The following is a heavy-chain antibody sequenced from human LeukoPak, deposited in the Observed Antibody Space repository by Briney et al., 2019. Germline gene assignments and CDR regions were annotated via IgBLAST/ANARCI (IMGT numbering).Heavy chain of an antibody. CDR3: AIGQGVITWGGADVYDV. D-gene: IGHD3-16*01. CDR1: ENTFTNYG. Sequence: ASVRVSCKASENTFTNYGINWVRQAPGQRPEWMGWFSPYNGDTKYEPKLKGRVTLTADTLTSTAYMELRTLISDDTATYYCAIGQGVITWGGADVYDVWGQGTTVIVSS. CDR2: FSPYNGDT. J-gene: IGHJ3*01. V-gene: IGHV1-18*01.